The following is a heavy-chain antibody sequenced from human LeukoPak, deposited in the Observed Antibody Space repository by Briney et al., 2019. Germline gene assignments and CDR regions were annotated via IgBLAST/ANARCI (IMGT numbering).Heavy chain of an antibody. D-gene: IGHD5-18*01. CDR3: AKDRSRSYSSFDS. CDR1: GFTFDDYT. Sequence: GGSLRLSCAASGFTFDDYTMHWVRQVPGKGLEWVSVIGWDSDSKYYLESVKGRFTISRDNSKNSLYLQVNSLRTEDTAIYYCAKDRSRSYSSFDSWGQGTLVTVSS. V-gene: IGHV3-43*01. CDR2: IGWDSDSK. J-gene: IGHJ4*02.